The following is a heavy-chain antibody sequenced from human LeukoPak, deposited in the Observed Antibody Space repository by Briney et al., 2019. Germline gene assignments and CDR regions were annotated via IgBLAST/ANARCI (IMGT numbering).Heavy chain of an antibody. CDR2: ISYDGSNK. D-gene: IGHD2-2*01. CDR3: ARGGGSCSSTSCLPDY. V-gene: IGHV3-30-3*01. J-gene: IGHJ4*02. Sequence: GRSLRLSCAASGFTFSSYAMHWVRQAPGKGLEWVAVISYDGSNKYYADSVKGRFTISRDNSKSTLYLQMNSLRAEDTAAYYCARGGGSCSSTSCLPDYWGQGTLVTVSS. CDR1: GFTFSSYA.